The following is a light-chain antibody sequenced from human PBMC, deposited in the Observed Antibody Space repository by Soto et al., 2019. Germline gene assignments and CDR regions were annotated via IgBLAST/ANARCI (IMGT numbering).Light chain of an antibody. CDR3: QQYNEWPLT. CDR2: HAS. CDR1: QSVSNN. Sequence: EIVMTQSPATLSVSPGERATLSCRASQSVSNNLAWYQQKPGQAPRLLLYHASTGATGIPARFSGSGSGTDXPLXXSSVQSEDFAVYYXQQYNEWPLTFGGGTKVEIK. J-gene: IGKJ4*01. V-gene: IGKV3-15*01.